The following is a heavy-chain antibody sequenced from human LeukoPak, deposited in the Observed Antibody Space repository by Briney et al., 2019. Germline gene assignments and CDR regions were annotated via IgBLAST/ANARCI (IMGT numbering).Heavy chain of an antibody. CDR1: GGSISSYY. V-gene: IGHV4-59*01. CDR3: ARTYGDDQYYYYYYGMDV. CDR2: IYYSGST. D-gene: IGHD4-17*01. J-gene: IGHJ6*02. Sequence: SETLSLTCTVSGGSISSYYWSWIRQPPGKGLEWIGYIYYSGSTNYNPSLKSRVTISVDTSKNQFSLKLSSVTAADTAVYYCARTYGDDQYYYYYYGMDVWGQGTTVTVSS.